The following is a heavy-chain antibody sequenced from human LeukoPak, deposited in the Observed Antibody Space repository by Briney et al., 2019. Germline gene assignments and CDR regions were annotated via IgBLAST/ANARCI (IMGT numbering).Heavy chain of an antibody. Sequence: PSQTLSLTCTVSGGSISSGDYSWSWIRQPPGKGLEWIGYIYYSGSTYHNPSLKSRVTISVDTSKNQFSLKLSSVTAADTAVYYCARSYYDILTGYRNFDYWGQGTLVTVSS. V-gene: IGHV4-30-4*08. J-gene: IGHJ4*02. CDR2: IYYSGST. CDR3: ARSYYDILTGYRNFDY. D-gene: IGHD3-9*01. CDR1: GGSISSGDYS.